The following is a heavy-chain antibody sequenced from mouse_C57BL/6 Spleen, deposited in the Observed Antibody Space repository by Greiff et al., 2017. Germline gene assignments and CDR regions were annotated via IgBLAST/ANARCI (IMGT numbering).Heavy chain of an antibody. J-gene: IGHJ4*01. Sequence: QVQLQQSGPELVKPGASVKISCKASGYAFSSSWMNWVKQRPGKGLEWIGRIYPGDGDTNYNGKFKGKATLTADKSSSTAYMQLSSLTSEDSAVCFCARVYYYGSSLYAMDYWGQGTSVTVSS. CDR2: IYPGDGDT. CDR1: GYAFSSSW. V-gene: IGHV1-82*01. CDR3: ARVYYYGSSLYAMDY. D-gene: IGHD1-1*01.